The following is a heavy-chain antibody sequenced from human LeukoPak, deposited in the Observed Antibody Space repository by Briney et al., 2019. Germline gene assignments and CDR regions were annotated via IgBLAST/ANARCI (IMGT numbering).Heavy chain of an antibody. D-gene: IGHD3-3*01. V-gene: IGHV4-34*01. CDR3: ARAITIFGVVTPGAFDI. CDR2: INHSGST. Sequence: TSETLSLTCAVYGGSFSGYYWSWIRQPPGKGLEWIGEINHSGSTNYNPPLKSRVTISVDTSKNQFSLKLSSVTAADTAVYYCARAITIFGVVTPGAFDIWGQGTMVTVSS. CDR1: GGSFSGYY. J-gene: IGHJ3*02.